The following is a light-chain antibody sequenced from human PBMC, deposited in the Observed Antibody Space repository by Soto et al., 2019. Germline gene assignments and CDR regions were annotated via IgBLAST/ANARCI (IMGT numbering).Light chain of an antibody. Sequence: EIVLTQSPGTLSLSPGERATFSCRASQSVSSNYLAWYQQKPGQAPRLLIYGAFKRATGIPDRFSGSGSGTDFTLTISRMEPEDFAVYYCQQRSNWPPITFGQGTRLEIK. CDR2: GAF. J-gene: IGKJ5*01. CDR1: QSVSSNY. CDR3: QQRSNWPPIT. V-gene: IGKV3D-20*02.